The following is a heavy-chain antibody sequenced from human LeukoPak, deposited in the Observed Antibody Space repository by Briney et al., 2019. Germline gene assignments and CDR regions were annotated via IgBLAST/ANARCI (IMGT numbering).Heavy chain of an antibody. Sequence: SETLSLTCAVYGGSFSGYYWSWIRQPPGEGLEWIGEINHSGSTNYNPSLKSRVTISVDTSKNQFSLKLSSVTAADTAVYYCARGDSSSYYVANNWFDPWGQGTLVTVSP. D-gene: IGHD6-6*01. V-gene: IGHV4-34*01. CDR3: ARGDSSSYYVANNWFDP. CDR1: GGSFSGYY. CDR2: INHSGST. J-gene: IGHJ5*02.